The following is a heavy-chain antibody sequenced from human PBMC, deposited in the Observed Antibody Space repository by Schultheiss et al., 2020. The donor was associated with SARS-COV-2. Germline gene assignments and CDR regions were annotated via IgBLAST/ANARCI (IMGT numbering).Heavy chain of an antibody. D-gene: IGHD3-10*01. J-gene: IGHJ4*02. CDR2: IYYSGSA. V-gene: IGHV4-59*12. CDR1: GGSISGYY. Sequence: SETLSLTCTVSGGSISGYYWSWIRQPPGKGLEWIGYIYYSGSANYNPSLKSRITMSVDKSKNQLFLKLTSVTAADTAVYYCARDVGSRQANDWGQGTLVTVSS. CDR3: ARDVGSRQAND.